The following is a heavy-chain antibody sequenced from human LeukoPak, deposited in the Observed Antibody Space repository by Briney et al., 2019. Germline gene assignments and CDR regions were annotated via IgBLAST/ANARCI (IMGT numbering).Heavy chain of an antibody. CDR3: ARAEGYSSGWYDFDY. V-gene: IGHV3-30*19. CDR2: IWYDGSNK. Sequence: PGGSLRLSCAASGFTFSSYGMHWVRQAPGKGLEWVAVIWYDGSNKYYADSVKGRFTISRDNSKNTLYLQMNSLRAEDTAVYYCARAEGYSSGWYDFDYWGQGTLVTVSS. D-gene: IGHD6-19*01. CDR1: GFTFSSYG. J-gene: IGHJ4*02.